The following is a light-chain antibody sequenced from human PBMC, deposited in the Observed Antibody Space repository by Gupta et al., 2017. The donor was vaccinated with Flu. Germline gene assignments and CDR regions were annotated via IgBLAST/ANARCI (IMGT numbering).Light chain of an antibody. Sequence: QSVLTQPPSASGTPGQTVAISCSGSSSNIGSNFVYWYQQGPGTAPKLLIYRDDRRPSGVPDRFSGSKSGTSASLATXGXRAEDEXDYYCAAWDASRSGHLFATGTKVTVL. J-gene: IGLJ1*01. CDR1: SSNIGSNF. CDR2: RDD. V-gene: IGLV1-47*01. CDR3: AAWDASRSGHL.